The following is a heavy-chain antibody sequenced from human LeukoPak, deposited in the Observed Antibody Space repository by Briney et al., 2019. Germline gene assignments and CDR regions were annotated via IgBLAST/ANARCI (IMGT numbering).Heavy chain of an antibody. CDR1: GFTFSSYA. CDR3: AKTSRYSGSWYGANFDY. Sequence: GGSLRLSCAASGFTFSSYAMSWVRQAPGKGLEWVSAISGSGGSTYYADSVKGRFTISRDNSKNTLYLQMNSLRAEDTAVYYCAKTSRYSGSWYGANFDYWGQGTLVTVSS. D-gene: IGHD6-13*01. V-gene: IGHV3-23*01. J-gene: IGHJ4*02. CDR2: ISGSGGST.